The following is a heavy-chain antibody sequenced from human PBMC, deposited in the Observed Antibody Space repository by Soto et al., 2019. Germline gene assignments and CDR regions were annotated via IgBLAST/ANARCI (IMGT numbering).Heavy chain of an antibody. CDR3: AKENLGAPYFDS. V-gene: IGHV3-23*01. CDR2: ISGNGGST. J-gene: IGHJ4*02. D-gene: IGHD1-26*01. CDR1: RFTFSSFA. Sequence: EVQLLESGGGLVQSGGSLRLSCAASRFTFSSFAMSWVRQAPGKGLEWVSAISGNGGSTYYADSVKGRFTISRDNSKNTLFLQMNSLRAEDTAIYYCAKENLGAPYFDSWGRGTLVSVSS.